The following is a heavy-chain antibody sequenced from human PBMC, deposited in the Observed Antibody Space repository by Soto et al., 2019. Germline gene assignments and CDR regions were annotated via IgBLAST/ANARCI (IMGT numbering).Heavy chain of an antibody. J-gene: IGHJ4*02. Sequence: PSLTCTVSGGSISSGDYYWSWIRQPPGKGLEWIGYIYYSGSTYYNPSLKSRVTISVDTSKNQFSLKLSSVTAADTAVYYCARDRYGDYYDSSGYPTWGQGTLVTVSS. CDR1: GGSISSGDYY. CDR2: IYYSGST. D-gene: IGHD3-22*01. V-gene: IGHV4-30-4*01. CDR3: ARDRYGDYYDSSGYPT.